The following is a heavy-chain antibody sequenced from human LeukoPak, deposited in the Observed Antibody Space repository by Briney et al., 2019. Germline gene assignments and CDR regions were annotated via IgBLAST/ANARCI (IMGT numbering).Heavy chain of an antibody. CDR1: GGSISSYY. CDR2: IYYSGST. V-gene: IGHV4-59*01. CDR3: ARGPLGPAAGHLNFDY. Sequence: SETLSLTCTVSGGSISSYYWSWIRQPPGEGLEWIGYIYYSGSTNYNPSLKSRVTISVDTSKNQFSLKLSSVTAADTAVYYCARGPLGPAAGHLNFDYWGQGTLVTVSS. D-gene: IGHD6-13*01. J-gene: IGHJ4*02.